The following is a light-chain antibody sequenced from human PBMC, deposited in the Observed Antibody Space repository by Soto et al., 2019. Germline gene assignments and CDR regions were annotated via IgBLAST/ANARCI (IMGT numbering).Light chain of an antibody. CDR2: DVS. V-gene: IGLV2-11*01. CDR3: CSYAGSYTVV. Sequence: QSALTQPRSVSGSPGQSVTISCTGTSSDVGGYNYVSWYQQHPGKAPKLTIYDVSKRPSGVPDRFSGSKSGNTASLTISGLKAEDEADDYCCSYAGSYTVVFGGGTKLTVL. CDR1: SSDVGGYNY. J-gene: IGLJ2*01.